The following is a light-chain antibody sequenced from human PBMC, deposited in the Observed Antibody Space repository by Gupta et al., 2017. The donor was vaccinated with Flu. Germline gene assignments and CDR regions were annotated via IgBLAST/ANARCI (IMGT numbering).Light chain of an antibody. CDR3: QSYDNSLSGSKV. CDR1: TSNIGAGYD. CDR2: GNN. Sequence: QFVLTQPPSVSGAPGQRVTISCTGSTSNIGAGYDVHWYQQVPGRAPKRLIFGNNNRPSGVADRFSGSKSGTSASLAIAGLQAEDEADYYCQSYDNSLSGSKVFGGGTKLTGL. J-gene: IGLJ3*02. V-gene: IGLV1-40*01.